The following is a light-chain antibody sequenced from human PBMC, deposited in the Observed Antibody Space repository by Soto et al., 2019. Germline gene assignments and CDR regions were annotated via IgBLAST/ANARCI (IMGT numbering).Light chain of an antibody. J-gene: IGKJ1*01. CDR2: GAS. V-gene: IGKV3-20*01. CDR1: QTIRSNY. Sequence: ETVLTQSPGTLSLSPGARATLSCRASQTIRSNYLAWYRQTPGQAPRLLIYGASNRAAGIADRFSGSGSGTDFTLIISRLEPEDFALYYCQQYGSSPWTFGQGNKVEIK. CDR3: QQYGSSPWT.